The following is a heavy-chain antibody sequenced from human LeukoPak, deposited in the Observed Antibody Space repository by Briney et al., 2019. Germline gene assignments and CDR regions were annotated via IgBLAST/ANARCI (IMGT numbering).Heavy chain of an antibody. V-gene: IGHV1-24*01. D-gene: IGHD3-22*01. J-gene: IGHJ5*02. CDR2: FDPEDGET. CDR1: GYTLTELS. CDR3: ATVSHSSGSIRGHWFDP. Sequence: ASVTVSCKVSGYTLTELSMHWVRQAPGKGLEWMGGFDPEDGETIYAQKFQGRVTMTEDTSTDTAYMELSSLRSEDTAVYYCATVSHSSGSIRGHWFDPWGQGTLVTVSS.